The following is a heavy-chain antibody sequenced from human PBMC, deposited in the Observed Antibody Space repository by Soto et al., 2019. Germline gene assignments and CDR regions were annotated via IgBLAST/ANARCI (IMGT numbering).Heavy chain of an antibody. CDR1: GFTFSSYS. J-gene: IGHJ4*02. CDR3: ARDKDYYDSSGYYY. CDR2: ISSSSSYI. D-gene: IGHD3-22*01. V-gene: IGHV3-21*01. Sequence: GGSLRLSCAASGFTFSSYSMNWVRQAPGKGLEWVSSISSSSSYIYYADSVKGRFTISRDNAKNSLYLQMNSLRAEDKAVYYCARDKDYYDSSGYYYWGQGTLVTVSS.